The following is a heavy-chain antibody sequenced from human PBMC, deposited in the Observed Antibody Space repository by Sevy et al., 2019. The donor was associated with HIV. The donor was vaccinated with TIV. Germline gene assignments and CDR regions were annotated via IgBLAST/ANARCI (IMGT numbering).Heavy chain of an antibody. V-gene: IGHV1-69*13. J-gene: IGHJ6*02. CDR2: IIPIFGTA. Sequence: ASVKVSRKASGCTFSSYAISWVRQAPGQGLEWMGGIIPIFGTANYAQKFQGRVTITADESTTTAYVELRRLRPEDTAGYYCASESEGYCSSTSCYTDYYYGMDVWGQGTTVTVSS. CDR1: GCTFSSYA. D-gene: IGHD2-2*02. CDR3: ASESEGYCSSTSCYTDYYYGMDV.